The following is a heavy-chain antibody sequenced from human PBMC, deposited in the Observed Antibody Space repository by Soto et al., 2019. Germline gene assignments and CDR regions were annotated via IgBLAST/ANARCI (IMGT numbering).Heavy chain of an antibody. Sequence: QVQLVESGGGVVQPGRSLRLSCAASGFTFSSYGMHWVRQAPGKGLEWVAVISYDGSNKYYADSVKDRFTISRDNSKNTLYLQMNSLRAEDTAVYYCAKDVVAGTEVENFDYWGQGTLVTVSS. CDR2: ISYDGSNK. D-gene: IGHD6-19*01. J-gene: IGHJ4*02. CDR3: AKDVVAGTEVENFDY. CDR1: GFTFSSYG. V-gene: IGHV3-30*18.